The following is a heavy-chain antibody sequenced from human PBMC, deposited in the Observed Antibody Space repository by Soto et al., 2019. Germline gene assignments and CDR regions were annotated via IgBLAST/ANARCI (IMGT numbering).Heavy chain of an antibody. CDR1: GFTFSSYA. V-gene: IGHV3-23*01. CDR3: AKTYYYDSSGYYWGVLGY. J-gene: IGHJ4*02. D-gene: IGHD3-22*01. CDR2: ISGSGGST. Sequence: PGGSLRLSCAASGFTFSSYAMSWVRQAPGKGLEWVSAISGSGGSTYYADSVKGRFTISRDNSKNTLYLQMNSLRAEGTAVYYCAKTYYYDSSGYYWGVLGYWGQGTLVTVSS.